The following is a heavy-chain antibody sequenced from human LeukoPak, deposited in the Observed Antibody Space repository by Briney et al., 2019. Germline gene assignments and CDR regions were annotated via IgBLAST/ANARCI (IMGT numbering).Heavy chain of an antibody. D-gene: IGHD5-24*01. J-gene: IGHJ4*02. CDR2: IIPIIGIA. V-gene: IGHV1-69*04. CDR3: ARTTRDGYNFDY. CDR1: GGTFSSYA. Sequence: GASVKVSCKASGGTFSSYAISWVRQAPGQGLEWMGRIIPIIGIANYAQKFQGRVTITADKSTSTAYMELSSLRSEDTAVYYCARTTRDGYNFDYWGQGTLVTVSS.